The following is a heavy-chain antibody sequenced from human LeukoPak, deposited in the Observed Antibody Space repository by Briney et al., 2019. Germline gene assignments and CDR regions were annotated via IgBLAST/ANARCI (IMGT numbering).Heavy chain of an antibody. CDR1: GFSLSGYW. CDR3: ARGGYSFDY. J-gene: IGHJ4*02. CDR2: LHANGDEK. Sequence: PGGSLRLSCAASGFSLSGYWMSWVRQAPGKGLEWVARLHANGDEKNFVGSVQGRFTVSRDNAKNSLYLQMNSLRVEELAVYYCARGGYSFDYLGQGTLVTVSS. D-gene: IGHD5-12*01. V-gene: IGHV3-7*01.